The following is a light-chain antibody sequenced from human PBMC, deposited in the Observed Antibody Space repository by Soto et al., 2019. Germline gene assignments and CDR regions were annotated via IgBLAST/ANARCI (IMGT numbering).Light chain of an antibody. J-gene: IGKJ4*01. CDR1: QSISSW. Sequence: DIQMTQSPSTLSASIGDRVTITCRASQSISSWLAWYQQKPGKAPKLLIYKASSLESGVPSRFSGSGSGTDFTLAISSLQADDFATYYCQQYKSYSPTFGGGTKVEIK. V-gene: IGKV1-5*03. CDR3: QQYKSYSPT. CDR2: KAS.